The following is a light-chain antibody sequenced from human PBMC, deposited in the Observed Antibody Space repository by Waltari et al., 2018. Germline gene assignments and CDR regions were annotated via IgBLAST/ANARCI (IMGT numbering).Light chain of an antibody. J-gene: IGLJ3*02. V-gene: IGLV1-40*01. Sequence: QSVLTQPPSVSGAPGQRVTISCPGSGPNIGAGSAVHWYQQLPRAAPKLLIYGTSTRPLGVPDRFFGSKSGTSASLAITGLQAEDEADYYCQSYDTSLSVVFGGGTKLTVL. CDR1: GPNIGAGSA. CDR3: QSYDTSLSVV. CDR2: GTS.